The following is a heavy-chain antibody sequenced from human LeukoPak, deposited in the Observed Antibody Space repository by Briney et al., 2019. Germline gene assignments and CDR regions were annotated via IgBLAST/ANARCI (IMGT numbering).Heavy chain of an antibody. CDR1: GFSISGTY. CDR3: ARGFSLLAAAGPFDY. J-gene: IGHJ4*02. Sequence: KPGGSLTLSCEAAGFSISGTYMSWVRQAPGKGLEWVSSISSSSSYIYYADSVKGRFTISRDNAKNSLYLQMNSLRAEDTAVYYCARGFSLLAAAGPFDYWGQGTLVTVSS. D-gene: IGHD6-13*01. V-gene: IGHV3-21*01. CDR2: ISSSSSYI.